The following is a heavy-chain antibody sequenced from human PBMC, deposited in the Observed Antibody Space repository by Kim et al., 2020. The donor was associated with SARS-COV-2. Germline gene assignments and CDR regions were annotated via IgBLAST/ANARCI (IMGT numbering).Heavy chain of an antibody. Sequence: SETLSLTCTVSGGSISSSSYYWGWIRQPPGKGLEWIGSIYYSGSTYYNPSLKSRGTISVDTSKNQFSLKLSSVTAADTAVYYCARHIESYVWGSYRLHHPDYWGQGTLVTVSS. CDR1: GGSISSSSYY. D-gene: IGHD3-16*02. CDR2: IYYSGST. CDR3: ARHIESYVWGSYRLHHPDY. V-gene: IGHV4-39*01. J-gene: IGHJ4*02.